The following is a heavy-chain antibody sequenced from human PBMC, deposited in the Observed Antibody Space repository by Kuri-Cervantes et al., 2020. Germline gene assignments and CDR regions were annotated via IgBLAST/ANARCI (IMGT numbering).Heavy chain of an antibody. CDR1: GFTFGNHS. Sequence: GESLKISCAASGFTFGNHSMSWVRQAPGKGLEWVSAISGSGGSTYYADSVKGRFTISRDNSKNTLYLQMNSLRAEDTAVYYCAKDPPTDLDYWGQGTLVTVSS. CDR2: ISGSGGST. V-gene: IGHV3-23*01. D-gene: IGHD4-17*01. J-gene: IGHJ4*02. CDR3: AKDPPTDLDY.